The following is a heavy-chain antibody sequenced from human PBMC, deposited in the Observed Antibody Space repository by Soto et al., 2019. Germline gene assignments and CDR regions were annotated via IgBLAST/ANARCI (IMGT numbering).Heavy chain of an antibody. CDR2: INHSGST. CDR3: ARRLYGGYYYYMDV. V-gene: IGHV4-34*01. D-gene: IGHD3-10*01. J-gene: IGHJ6*03. CDR1: GGSFSGYY. Sequence: PSETLSLTCAVYGGSFSGYYWSWIRQPPGKGLEWIGEINHSGSTNYNPSLKSRVTISVDTSKNQFSLKLSSVTAADTAVYYCARRLYGGYYYYMDVWGKGTTVTVS.